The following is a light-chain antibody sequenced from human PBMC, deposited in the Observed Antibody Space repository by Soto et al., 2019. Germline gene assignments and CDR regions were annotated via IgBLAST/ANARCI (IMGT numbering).Light chain of an antibody. CDR3: SSYTSSSTLEV. Sequence: QSALTQPASVSGSPGQSITISCTGTGSDVGYYNYVSWYQQHPGKAPKLMIYDVSYRPSGVSNRFSGSKSGNTASLTISGLRAEDGADYYCSSYTSSSTLEVFGGGTQLTVL. V-gene: IGLV2-14*01. CDR1: GSDVGYYNY. CDR2: DVS. J-gene: IGLJ3*02.